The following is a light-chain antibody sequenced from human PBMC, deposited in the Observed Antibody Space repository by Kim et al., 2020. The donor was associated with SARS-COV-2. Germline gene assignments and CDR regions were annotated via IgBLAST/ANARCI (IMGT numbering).Light chain of an antibody. CDR2: GAA. Sequence: SPGQRATLSCRASQSVTSSFLAWYQQKPGQAPRLLIYGAASRATGIADRCSGRGSGTDFTLTISRLQPEDFAVYYCQQYGDLPLTFGGGTKVDIK. CDR3: QQYGDLPLT. V-gene: IGKV3-20*01. CDR1: QSVTSSF. J-gene: IGKJ4*01.